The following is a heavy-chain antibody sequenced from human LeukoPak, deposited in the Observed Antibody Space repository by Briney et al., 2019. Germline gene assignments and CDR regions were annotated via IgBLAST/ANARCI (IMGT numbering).Heavy chain of an antibody. CDR2: FDPEDGET. J-gene: IGHJ4*02. V-gene: IGHV1-24*01. CDR1: GYTLTELS. Sequence: ASVKVSCKVSGYTLTELSMHWVRQAPGKGLEWMGGFDPEDGETIYAQKFQGRVTMTEDTSTDTAYMELSSLRSEDTAVYYCAPALRGYSYGPLFDYWGQGTLVTFSS. CDR3: APALRGYSYGPLFDY. D-gene: IGHD5-18*01.